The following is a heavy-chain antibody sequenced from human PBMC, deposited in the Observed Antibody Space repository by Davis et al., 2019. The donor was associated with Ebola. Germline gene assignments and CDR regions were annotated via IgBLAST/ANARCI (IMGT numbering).Heavy chain of an antibody. D-gene: IGHD4-11*01. Sequence: MPSETLSLTCSVSGGSVNSYYWTWLRQPPGKGLEWIGYIHYSGSTSKNPSLKSRVTMSVDTSKNQVSLKLTSVSAADTAVYYCATQYSNGWFDPWGQGTLVTVSS. CDR1: GGSVNSYY. J-gene: IGHJ5*02. V-gene: IGHV4-59*02. CDR2: IHYSGST. CDR3: ATQYSNGWFDP.